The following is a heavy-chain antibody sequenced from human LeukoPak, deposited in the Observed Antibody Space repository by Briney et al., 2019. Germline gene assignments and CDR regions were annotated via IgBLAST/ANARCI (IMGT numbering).Heavy chain of an antibody. V-gene: IGHV1-8*02. CDR1: GYTFTSYY. CDR2: MNPNSGNT. CDR3: ARGSFVGELDY. D-gene: IGHD3-16*01. J-gene: IGHJ4*02. Sequence: GASVKVSCKASGYTFTSYYMHWVRQAPGQGLDWMGWMNPNSGNTGYAQKFQGRVTMTRNTSISTAYMELSSLSSEDTAVYYCARGSFVGELDYWGQGTLVTVSS.